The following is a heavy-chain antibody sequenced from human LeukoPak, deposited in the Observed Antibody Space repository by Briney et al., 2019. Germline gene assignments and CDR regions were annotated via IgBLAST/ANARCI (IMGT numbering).Heavy chain of an antibody. CDR1: GFTFSSYA. Sequence: GGSLRLSCAASGFTFSSYAMHWVRQAPGKGLEWVAVISYDGSNKYYADSVKGRFTISRDNSKNTLYLQMNSLRAEDRAVYYCARDSYYYDSSGYYGHDAFDIWGQGTMVTVSS. CDR3: ARDSYYYDSSGYYGHDAFDI. V-gene: IGHV3-30-3*01. CDR2: ISYDGSNK. D-gene: IGHD3-22*01. J-gene: IGHJ3*02.